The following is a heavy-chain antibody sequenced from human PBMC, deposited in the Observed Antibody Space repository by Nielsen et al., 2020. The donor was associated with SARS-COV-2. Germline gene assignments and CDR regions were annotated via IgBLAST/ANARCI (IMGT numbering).Heavy chain of an antibody. D-gene: IGHD3-22*01. CDR3: ASEYYDSSGYYPR. J-gene: IGHJ4*02. CDR1: GFTFSSYS. V-gene: IGHV3-21*01. CDR2: ISSSSSYI. Sequence: EGSLRLSCAASGFTFSSYSMNWVRQAPGKGLEWVSSISSSSSYIYYADSVKGRFTISRDNAKNSLYLQMNSLRAEDTAVYYCASEYYDSSGYYPRWGQGTLVTVSS.